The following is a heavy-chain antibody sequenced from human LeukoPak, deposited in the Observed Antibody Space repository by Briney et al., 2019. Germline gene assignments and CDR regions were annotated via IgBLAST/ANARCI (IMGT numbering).Heavy chain of an antibody. J-gene: IGHJ4*02. CDR2: IKEDGSET. Sequence: GGSLRLSCAASGFTFSNFAMTWVRQAPGKGLEWVANIKEDGSETYYGDSVKGRFTISRDNAETSLDLQMNSLRAEDTAVYYCARVGGWLHYDSWGQGTLVTVSS. CDR3: ARVGGWLHYDS. V-gene: IGHV3-7*05. D-gene: IGHD6-19*01. CDR1: GFTFSNFA.